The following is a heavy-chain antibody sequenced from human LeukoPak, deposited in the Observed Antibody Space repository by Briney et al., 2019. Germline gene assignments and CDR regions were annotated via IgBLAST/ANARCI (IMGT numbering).Heavy chain of an antibody. CDR3: ARVARDFWTFDY. CDR1: GGSISSYY. D-gene: IGHD3/OR15-3a*01. J-gene: IGHJ4*02. Sequence: SETLSLTCTVSGGSISSYYWSWIRQPPGKGLEWIGYIYYSGSTNYNPSLKSRVTISVDTSKNQFSLKLSSVTAADTAVYYCARVARDFWTFDYWGQGTLVTVSS. V-gene: IGHV4-59*01. CDR2: IYYSGST.